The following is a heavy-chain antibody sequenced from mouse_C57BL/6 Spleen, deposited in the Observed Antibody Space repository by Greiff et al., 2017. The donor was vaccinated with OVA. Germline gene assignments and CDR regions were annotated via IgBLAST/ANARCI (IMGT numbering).Heavy chain of an antibody. CDR3: ARRDYGSRSWFAY. Sequence: EVKLMESGGGLVQPGGSLKLSCAASGFTFSDYYMSWVRQTPEKRLEWVAYISNGGGSTYYPDTVKGRFTFSRDNAKNTLYLQMSRLKSEDTARYYSARRDYGSRSWFAYWGQGTLVTVSA. CDR2: ISNGGGST. J-gene: IGHJ3*01. CDR1: GFTFSDYY. V-gene: IGHV5-12*01. D-gene: IGHD1-1*01.